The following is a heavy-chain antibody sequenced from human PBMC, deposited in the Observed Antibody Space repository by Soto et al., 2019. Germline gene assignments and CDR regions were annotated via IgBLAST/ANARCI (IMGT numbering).Heavy chain of an antibody. CDR1: GFTFSSYA. Sequence: EVQLLESGGGLVQPGGSLRLSCAASGFTFSSYAMSWVRQAPGKGLEWVSAISGSGGSTYYADSVKGRFTISRDNSKNTLYLQMNRLRAEDTAVYYCAKAAGGCSSTSCYELDYWGQGTLVTVSS. V-gene: IGHV3-23*01. CDR2: ISGSGGST. D-gene: IGHD2-2*01. J-gene: IGHJ4*02. CDR3: AKAAGGCSSTSCYELDY.